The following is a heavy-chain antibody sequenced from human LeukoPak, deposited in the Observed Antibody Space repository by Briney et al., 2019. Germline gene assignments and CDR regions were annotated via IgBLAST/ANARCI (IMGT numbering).Heavy chain of an antibody. J-gene: IGHJ4*02. V-gene: IGHV3-48*01. CDR2: ISSSSSTI. CDR1: GFTFSSYS. D-gene: IGHD3-22*01. CDR3: ARFGPGDYYDSSGYYSPLLDY. Sequence: PGGSLRLSCAASGFTFSSYSMNWVRQAPGKGLEWVSYISSSSSTIYYADSMKGRFTISRDNSKNTLYLQMNSLRAEDTAVYYCARFGPGDYYDSSGYYSPLLDYWGQGTLVTVSS.